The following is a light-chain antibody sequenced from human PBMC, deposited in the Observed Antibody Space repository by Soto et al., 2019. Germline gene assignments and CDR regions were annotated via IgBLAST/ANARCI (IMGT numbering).Light chain of an antibody. CDR2: DAS. CDR3: QQYNSSPLT. Sequence: EIVMTQSPATLSVSPGERATLSCRASQSVSSNLAWYQQKPGQAPRLFIYDASPRATGLPARFSGSGSGTDFTLTIGSLQSEDLSLYYCQQYNSSPLTFRGGNNVE. J-gene: IGKJ4*01. CDR1: QSVSSN. V-gene: IGKV3-15*01.